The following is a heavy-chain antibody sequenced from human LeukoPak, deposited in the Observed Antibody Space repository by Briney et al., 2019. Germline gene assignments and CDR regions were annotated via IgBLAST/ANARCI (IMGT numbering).Heavy chain of an antibody. J-gene: IGHJ4*02. CDR2: ISYDGSNK. V-gene: IGHV3-30*04. CDR3: ARDGSGSGSIDY. Sequence: PGGSLRLSCAASGFNLSSYAMHWARQAPGKGLEWGAVISYDGSNKYYADSVKGRFTISRDNSKNTLYLQMNSLRAEDTAVYYCARDGSGSGSIDYWGQGTLVAVSS. D-gene: IGHD3-10*01. CDR1: GFNLSSYA.